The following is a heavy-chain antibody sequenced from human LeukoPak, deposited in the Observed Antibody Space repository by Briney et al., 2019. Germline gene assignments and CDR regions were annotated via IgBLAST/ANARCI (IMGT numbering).Heavy chain of an antibody. J-gene: IGHJ5*02. CDR3: ASTIYMVRGVSGFDP. Sequence: PSETLSLTCTVSGGSISSYYWSWIRQPPGKGLEWIGYIYYSGSTNYNPSLKSRVTISVDTSKNQSFLKLSSVTAADTAVYYCASTIYMVRGVSGFDPWGQGALVTVSS. CDR1: GGSISSYY. V-gene: IGHV4-59*01. CDR2: IYYSGST. D-gene: IGHD3-10*01.